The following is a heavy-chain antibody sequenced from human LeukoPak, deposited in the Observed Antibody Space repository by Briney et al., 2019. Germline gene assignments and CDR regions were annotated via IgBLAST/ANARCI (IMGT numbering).Heavy chain of an antibody. D-gene: IGHD7-27*01. Sequence: SVKVSCKAPGYTFSGNYIHWVRQAPGQGLEWMGWISPYSGGTNYAQKFQGRITLTRDTSISTAYMELSRLRSDDTAVYYCAGEDLLTGNAFDIWGQGTMVTVSS. CDR3: AGEDLLTGNAFDI. CDR2: ISPYSGGT. V-gene: IGHV1-2*02. CDR1: GYTFSGNY. J-gene: IGHJ3*02.